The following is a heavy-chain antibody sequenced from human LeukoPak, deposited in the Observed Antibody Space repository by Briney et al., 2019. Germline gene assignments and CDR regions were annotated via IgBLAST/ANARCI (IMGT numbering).Heavy chain of an antibody. CDR3: ARTPWYSSSWYRRYFDY. J-gene: IGHJ4*02. Sequence: SVKVSCKSSGGTFSSYAISWVRQAPGQGLEWMGGIIPIFGTANYAQKFQGRVTITADKSTSTAYMELSSLRSEDTAVYYCARTPWYSSSWYRRYFDYWGQGTLVTVSS. V-gene: IGHV1-69*06. CDR2: IIPIFGTA. D-gene: IGHD6-13*01. CDR1: GGTFSSYA.